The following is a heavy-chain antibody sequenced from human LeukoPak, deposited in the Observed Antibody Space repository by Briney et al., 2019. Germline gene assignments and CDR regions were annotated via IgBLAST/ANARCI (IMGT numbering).Heavy chain of an antibody. J-gene: IGHJ4*02. CDR2: IYYSGST. D-gene: IGHD3-10*01. V-gene: IGHV4-39*01. CDR3: ARRLGGSGSYYS. CDR1: GGSISSSIYY. Sequence: PPETLSHTCSVSGGSISSSIYYWGWIRQPPGKGLEWIGSIYYSGSTYYNPSLKSRVTISVDTSKNQFSLKLRSVTAADTAVYYCARRLGGSGSYYSWGQGTLVTVSS.